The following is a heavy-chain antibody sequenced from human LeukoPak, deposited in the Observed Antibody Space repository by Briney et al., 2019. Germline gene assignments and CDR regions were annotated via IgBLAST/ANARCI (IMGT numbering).Heavy chain of an antibody. CDR1: GGSISSYY. CDR2: IYYSGST. V-gene: IGHV4-59*08. J-gene: IGHJ1*01. CDR3: ATLGICTMTTYFQH. Sequence: SETLSLTCTVSGGSISSYYWSWIRQPPGKGLEWIGYIYYSGSTNYNPSLKSRVTISVDTSKNQFSLKLSSVTAADTTVYYCATLGICTMTTYFQHWGQGTLVTVSS. D-gene: IGHD3-16*01.